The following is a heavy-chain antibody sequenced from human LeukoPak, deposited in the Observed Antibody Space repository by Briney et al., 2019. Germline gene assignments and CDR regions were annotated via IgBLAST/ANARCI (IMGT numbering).Heavy chain of an antibody. J-gene: IGHJ4*02. Sequence: GGSLRLSCAASGFTFSSYWMHWVRQASGKGLVWVSRINTDGSSTSYADSVKGRFTISRDNAKNTLYLQMNSLRAEDTAVYYCARAIVGAPAFDYWGQGTLVTVSS. D-gene: IGHD1-26*01. CDR3: ARAIVGAPAFDY. CDR1: GFTFSSYW. V-gene: IGHV3-74*01. CDR2: INTDGSST.